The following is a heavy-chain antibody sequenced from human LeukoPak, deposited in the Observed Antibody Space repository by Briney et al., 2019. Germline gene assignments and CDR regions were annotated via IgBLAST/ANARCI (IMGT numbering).Heavy chain of an antibody. J-gene: IGHJ6*02. CDR2: TSGSGGST. Sequence: GGSLRLSCAASGFTFSSYAMSWVRQAPGKGLEWVSATSGSGGSTYYADSVKGRFTISRDNAKNTLYLQMNSLRAEDTAVYYCARSPYSSSWSYYYYGMDVWGQGTTVTVSS. CDR3: ARSPYSSSWSYYYYGMDV. CDR1: GFTFSSYA. D-gene: IGHD6-13*01. V-gene: IGHV3-23*01.